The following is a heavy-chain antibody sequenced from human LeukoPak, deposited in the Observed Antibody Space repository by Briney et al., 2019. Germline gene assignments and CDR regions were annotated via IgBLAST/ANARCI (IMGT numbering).Heavy chain of an antibody. CDR2: IIPILGIA. V-gene: IGHV1-69*04. Sequence: SVKVSCKASGGTFSSYAISWVRQAPGQGLEWMGRIIPILGIANYAQKFQGSVTITADKSTSTAYMELSSLRSEDTAVYYCARDRDRMATIFRGIGYWGQGTLVTVSS. CDR1: GGTFSSYA. J-gene: IGHJ4*02. CDR3: ARDRDRMATIFRGIGY. D-gene: IGHD5-24*01.